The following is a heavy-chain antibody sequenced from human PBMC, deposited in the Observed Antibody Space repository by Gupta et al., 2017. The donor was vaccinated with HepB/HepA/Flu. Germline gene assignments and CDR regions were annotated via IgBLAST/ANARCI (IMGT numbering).Heavy chain of an antibody. J-gene: IGHJ4*02. CDR3: ARHGPAGGFDY. D-gene: IGHD3-10*01. CDR2: IYYSGST. CDR1: GGSISSYY. Sequence: QVQLQESGPGLVKPSETLSLTCTVSGGSISSYYWSWIRQPPGKGLEWIGYIYYSGSTNYNPSLKSRVTISVDTSKNQFSLKLSSVTAADTAVYYCARHGPAGGFDYWGQGTLVTVSS. V-gene: IGHV4-59*08.